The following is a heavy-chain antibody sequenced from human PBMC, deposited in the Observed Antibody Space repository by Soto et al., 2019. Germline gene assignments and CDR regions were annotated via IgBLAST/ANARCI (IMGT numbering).Heavy chain of an antibody. CDR1: GGSISSYY. V-gene: IGHV4-59*08. Sequence: SETLSLTCTVSGGSISSYYWSWIRQPPGKGLEWIGYIYYSGSTNYNPSLKSRVTISVDTSKNQFSLKLSSVTAADTAVYYCARHADYYGSGQYYFDYWGQGTLVTVSS. CDR2: IYYSGST. D-gene: IGHD3-10*01. CDR3: ARHADYYGSGQYYFDY. J-gene: IGHJ4*02.